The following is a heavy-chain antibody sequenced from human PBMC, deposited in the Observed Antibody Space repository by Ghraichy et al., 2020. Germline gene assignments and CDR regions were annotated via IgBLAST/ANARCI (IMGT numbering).Heavy chain of an antibody. CDR2: ISAYNGNT. D-gene: IGHD1-1*01. CDR3: ARDHDHWNGPDWFDP. V-gene: IGHV1-18*04. Sequence: ASVKVSCKASGYTFTSYGISWVRQAPGQGLEWMGWISAYNGNTNYAQKLQGRVTMTTDTSTSTAYMELRSLRSDDTAVYYCARDHDHWNGPDWFDPWGQGTLVTVSS. CDR1: GYTFTSYG. J-gene: IGHJ5*02.